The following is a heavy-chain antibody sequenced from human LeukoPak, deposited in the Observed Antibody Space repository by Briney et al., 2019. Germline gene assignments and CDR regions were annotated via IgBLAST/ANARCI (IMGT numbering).Heavy chain of an antibody. CDR1: GFTFSSYS. CDR2: ISSSSSYI. J-gene: IGHJ4*02. D-gene: IGHD3-22*01. CDR3: ARETYYYDSSGYYYPKNFDY. Sequence: GGSPRLSCAASGFTFSSYSMNWVRQAPGKGLEWVSSISSSSSYIYYADSVKGRFTISRDNAKNSLYLQMNSLRAEDTAVYYCARETYYYDSSGYYYPKNFDYWGQGTLVTVSS. V-gene: IGHV3-21*01.